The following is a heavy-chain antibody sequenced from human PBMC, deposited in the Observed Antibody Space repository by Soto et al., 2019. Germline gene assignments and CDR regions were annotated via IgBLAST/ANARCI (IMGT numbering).Heavy chain of an antibody. D-gene: IGHD3-22*01. CDR1: GFTFSNAW. CDR3: TTEMYYYDSSGYYWTPFDY. CDR2: IKSKTDGGTT. J-gene: IGHJ4*02. V-gene: IGHV3-15*07. Sequence: GGSLRLSCAASGFTFSNAWMNWVRQAPGKGLEWVGRIKSKTDGGTTDYAAPVKGRFTLSRDDSGNTLYLQMNSLKAEDTAIYYCTTEMYYYDSSGYYWTPFDYWGQGTLVTVS.